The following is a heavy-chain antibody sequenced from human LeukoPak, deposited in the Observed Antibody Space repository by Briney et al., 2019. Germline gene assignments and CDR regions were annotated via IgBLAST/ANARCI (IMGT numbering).Heavy chain of an antibody. V-gene: IGHV4-34*01. CDR2: INHSGST. CDR1: GGSISSYY. Sequence: SETLSLTCTVSGGSISSYYWSWIRQPPGKGLEWIGEINHSGSTNYNPSLKSRVTISVDTSKNQFSLKLSSVTAADTAVYYCARGQRRRSSYYYDSSGYSYFDYWGQGTLVTVSS. J-gene: IGHJ4*02. CDR3: ARGQRRRSSYYYDSSGYSYFDY. D-gene: IGHD3-22*01.